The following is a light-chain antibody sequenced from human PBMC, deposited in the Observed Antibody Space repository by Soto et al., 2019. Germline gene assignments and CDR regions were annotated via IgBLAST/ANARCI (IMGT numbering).Light chain of an antibody. CDR1: SSNIGSHA. CDR2: RND. Sequence: QLVLTQPPSASGTPGQRVTISCSGSSSNIGSHAVNWYQHVPGTAPKPLLNRNDQRASGVPDRFSGSKSGTSASLAISGLQSEDEADYYCAAWDGSLNVVLFGGGTKVTVL. CDR3: AAWDGSLNVVL. J-gene: IGLJ2*01. V-gene: IGLV1-44*01.